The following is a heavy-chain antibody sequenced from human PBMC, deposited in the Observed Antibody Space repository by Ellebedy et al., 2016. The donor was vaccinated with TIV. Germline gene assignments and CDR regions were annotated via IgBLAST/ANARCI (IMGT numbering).Heavy chain of an antibody. CDR1: GASISKTQHY. V-gene: IGHV4-39*07. D-gene: IGHD3-10*01. J-gene: IGHJ4*02. Sequence: MPSETLSLTCGVSGASISKTQHYWGWIRQPPGKGLGWIGSMEHSGTSYYNPSLRSRVTLAVDTPKNEFSLKLSSVTTADTAIYYCARDGVEDYFDYWGQGLLVTVSS. CDR3: ARDGVEDYFDY. CDR2: MEHSGTS.